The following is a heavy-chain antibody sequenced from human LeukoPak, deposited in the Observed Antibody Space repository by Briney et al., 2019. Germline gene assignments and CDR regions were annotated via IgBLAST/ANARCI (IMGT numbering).Heavy chain of an antibody. V-gene: IGHV4-39*07. CDR2: TYFGGST. CDR3: ARSRGGSGSYWYFDY. J-gene: IGHJ4*02. D-gene: IGHD3-10*01. CDR1: GASISSSSYY. Sequence: PSETLSLTCTVSGASISSSSYYWGWIRQPPGKGLEWIASTYFGGSTYYNPSLKSRVTISVDTSKNQFSLKLSSVSAADTAVYYCARSRGGSGSYWYFDYWGQGTLVTVSS.